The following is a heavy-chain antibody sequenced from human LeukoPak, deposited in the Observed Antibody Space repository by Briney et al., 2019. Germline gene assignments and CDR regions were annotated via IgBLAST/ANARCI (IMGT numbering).Heavy chain of an antibody. CDR3: ARVPVADY. CDR2: ISSSSSTI. V-gene: IGHV3-48*04. CDR1: GFTFSSYS. Sequence: GGSLRLSCAASGFTFSSYSMNWVRQAPGKGLEWVSYISSSSSTIYYADPVKGRFTISRDNVKNSLYLQMNSLRAEDTAVYYCARVPVADYWGQGTLVTVSS. J-gene: IGHJ4*02.